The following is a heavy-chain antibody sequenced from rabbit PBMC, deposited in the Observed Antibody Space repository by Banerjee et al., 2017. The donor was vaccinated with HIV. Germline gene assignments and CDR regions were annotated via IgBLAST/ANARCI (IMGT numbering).Heavy chain of an antibody. CDR2: IGAGVSYTT. D-gene: IGHD4-2*01. V-gene: IGHV1S40*01. CDR1: GFSFTYSDY. Sequence: QSLEESGGDLVKPGASLTLTCTASGFSFTYSDYMCWVRQPPGKGPEWIACIGAGVSYTTYYATWAKGRFTISKTSSTTVTLQMTSLTAADTATYFCARDYVDKSALWGPGTLVTVS. J-gene: IGHJ4*01. CDR3: ARDYVDKSAL.